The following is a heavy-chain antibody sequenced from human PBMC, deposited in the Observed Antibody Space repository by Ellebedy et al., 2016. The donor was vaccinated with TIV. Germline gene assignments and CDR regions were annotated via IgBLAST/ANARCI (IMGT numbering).Heavy chain of an antibody. CDR3: ARPYCSSTSCSGDYYYGMDV. V-gene: IGHV1-69*06. J-gene: IGHJ6*02. CDR2: IIPIFGTA. CDR1: GGTFSSYA. Sequence: SVKVSXXASGGTFSSYAISWVRQAPGQGLEWMGGIIPIFGTANYAQKFQGRVTITADKSTSTAYMELSSLRSEDTAVYYCARPYCSSTSCSGDYYYGMDVWGQGTTVTVSS. D-gene: IGHD2-2*01.